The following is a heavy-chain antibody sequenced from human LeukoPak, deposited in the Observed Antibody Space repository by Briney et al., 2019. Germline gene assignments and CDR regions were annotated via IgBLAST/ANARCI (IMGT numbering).Heavy chain of an antibody. Sequence: SETMSLSCAVSGGSFSGYHCSWIRKPPGKGLEWIGEINHSGSTNYNPSLKSRVTISVDTSKNQFSLKLSSVTAADTAVYYCAGYCTNGVCYSYFQHWGQGTLVTVSS. CDR2: INHSGST. D-gene: IGHD2-8*01. CDR1: GGSFSGYH. V-gene: IGHV4-34*01. CDR3: AGYCTNGVCYSYFQH. J-gene: IGHJ1*01.